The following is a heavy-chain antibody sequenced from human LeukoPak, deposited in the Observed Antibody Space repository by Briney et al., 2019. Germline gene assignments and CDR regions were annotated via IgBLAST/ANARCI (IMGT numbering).Heavy chain of an antibody. V-gene: IGHV4-34*01. Sequence: PSETLSLTCAVYGGSFSGYYWSWIRQPPGKGLEWIGEVNHSGGTNYNPYLKSRVTISVDTSKNQFSLKPSSVTAADTAVYYCARGSGLYCSSTSCPYNYWGQGTLVTVSS. J-gene: IGHJ4*02. D-gene: IGHD2-2*01. CDR3: ARGSGLYCSSTSCPYNY. CDR1: GGSFSGYY. CDR2: VNHSGGT.